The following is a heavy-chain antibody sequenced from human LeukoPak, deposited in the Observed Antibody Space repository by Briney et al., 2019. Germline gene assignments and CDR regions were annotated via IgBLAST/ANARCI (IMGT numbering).Heavy chain of an antibody. J-gene: IGHJ4*02. Sequence: SETLSLTCTVSGGSISSYYWSWIRQPPGKGLEWIGYIYYSGSTNYNPSLKSRVTISVDTSKNQFSLKLSSVTAADTAVYYCARVAPEQLATYYFDYRGQGTLVTVSS. V-gene: IGHV4-59*01. CDR3: ARVAPEQLATYYFDY. CDR1: GGSISSYY. D-gene: IGHD6-13*01. CDR2: IYYSGST.